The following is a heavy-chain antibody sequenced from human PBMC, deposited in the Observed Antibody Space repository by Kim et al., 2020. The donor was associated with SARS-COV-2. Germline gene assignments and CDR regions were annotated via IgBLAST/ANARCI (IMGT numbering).Heavy chain of an antibody. CDR3: ARGTYGYYFDY. D-gene: IGHD3-10*01. CDR2: IYYSGST. Sequence: SETLSLTCTVSGGSISSYYWSWIRQPPGKGLEWIGYIYYSGSTNYNPSLKSRVTISVDTSKNQFSLKLSSVTAADTAVYYCARGTYGYYFDYWGQGTLVTVSS. CDR1: GGSISSYY. V-gene: IGHV4-59*01. J-gene: IGHJ4*02.